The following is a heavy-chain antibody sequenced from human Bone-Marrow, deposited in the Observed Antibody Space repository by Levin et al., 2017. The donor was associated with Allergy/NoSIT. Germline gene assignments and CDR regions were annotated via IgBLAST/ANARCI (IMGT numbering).Heavy chain of an antibody. CDR3: AREPPYCSGGSCNYYYYGMDV. Sequence: GGSLRLSCKASGYTFTGYYMHWVRQAPGQGLEWMGRINPNSGGTNYAQKFQGRVTMTRDTSISTAYMELSRLRSDDTAVYYCAREPPYCSGGSCNYYYYGMDVWGQGTTVTVSS. J-gene: IGHJ6*02. CDR2: INPNSGGT. D-gene: IGHD2-15*01. V-gene: IGHV1-2*06. CDR1: GYTFTGYY.